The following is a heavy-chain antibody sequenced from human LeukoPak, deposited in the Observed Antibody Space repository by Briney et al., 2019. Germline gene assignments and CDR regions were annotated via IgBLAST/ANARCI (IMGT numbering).Heavy chain of an antibody. CDR2: ISGSGGSR. V-gene: IGHV3-23*01. D-gene: IGHD1-26*01. Sequence: PGGSLRLSCAASGFTFSSYAMSWVRQAPGKGLEWVSDISGSGGSRFYTDSVKGRFTISRDNSKNTLYLQMNSLRAEDTAVYYCAKLREWELPDLFDYWGQGTLVTVSS. J-gene: IGHJ4*02. CDR3: AKLREWELPDLFDY. CDR1: GFTFSSYA.